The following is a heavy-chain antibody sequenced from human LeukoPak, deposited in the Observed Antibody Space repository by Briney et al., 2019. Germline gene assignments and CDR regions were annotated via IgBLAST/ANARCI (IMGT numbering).Heavy chain of an antibody. Sequence: PSETLSLTCAVYGGSFSGYYWSWIRQPPGKGLEWIGEINHSGSTNYNPSLKSRVTISVDTSKNQFSLKLSSVTAADTAVYYCAREPVAGKTGRMRKRYYFDYWGQGTLVTVSS. D-gene: IGHD6-19*01. CDR1: GGSFSGYY. V-gene: IGHV4-34*01. CDR2: INHSGST. CDR3: AREPVAGKTGRMRKRYYFDY. J-gene: IGHJ4*02.